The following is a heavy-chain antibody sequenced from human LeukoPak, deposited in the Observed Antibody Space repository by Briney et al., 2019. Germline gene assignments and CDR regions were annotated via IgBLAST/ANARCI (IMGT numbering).Heavy chain of an antibody. D-gene: IGHD3-16*01. CDR1: GGSIRNYY. CDR2: INYSGRT. J-gene: IGHJ4*02. CDR3: ARHVLSYGEPFDY. Sequence: PSETLSLTCTVSGGSIRNYYWSWIRQPPGKGLEWLGYINYSGRTNYNPSLKSRVTISVDTSMTQFSLRLTSVTAADTAIYYCARHVLSYGEPFDYWGQGTLITVSS. V-gene: IGHV4-59*08.